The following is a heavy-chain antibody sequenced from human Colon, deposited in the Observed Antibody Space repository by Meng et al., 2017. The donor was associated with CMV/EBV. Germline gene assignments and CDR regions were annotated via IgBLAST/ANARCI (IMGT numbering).Heavy chain of an antibody. CDR1: GYTFTANH. Sequence: QVQLVQSGTEVKKPEASVKVSCKTSGYTFTANHLHWVRQAPGQGLEWMGWIYAQDVGTYFAQKFQDRVTLTRDTSITTAYMELSGLTSDDTAIYYCVRESWYFDFWGEGTLVTVSS. CDR3: VRESWYFDF. CDR2: IYAQDVGT. V-gene: IGHV1-2*02. D-gene: IGHD6-13*01. J-gene: IGHJ4*02.